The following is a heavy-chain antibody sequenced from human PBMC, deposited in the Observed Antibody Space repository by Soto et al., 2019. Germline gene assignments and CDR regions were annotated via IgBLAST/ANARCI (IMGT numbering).Heavy chain of an antibody. CDR2: IYSNDDK. V-gene: IGHV2-5*01. Sequence: GPTLVNPTQTLTLTCTFSGFSLSTSGVGVGWIRQPPGKALEWLALIYSNDDKRYSPSVKSRLTITKDTSKNRVVLTMTNMDPVDPATYYCGHRLDDGSNSTWGQGTMVTVSS. CDR1: GFSLSTSGVG. J-gene: IGHJ3*01. D-gene: IGHD4-17*01. CDR3: GHRLDDGSNST.